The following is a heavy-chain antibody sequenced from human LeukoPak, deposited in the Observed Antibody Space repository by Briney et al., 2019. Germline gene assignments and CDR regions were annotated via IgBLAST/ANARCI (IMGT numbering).Heavy chain of an antibody. CDR3: ARGEYYGSGSYLAGDYYYYMDV. CDR1: GFSFSHYA. J-gene: IGHJ6*03. V-gene: IGHV3-30*04. Sequence: GGSLRLSCAASGFSFSHYAIHWVRQAPGKGLEGVSLISYNGGNKYYADSVKGRFTIDRDNSRNTVYLQMNSLRAEDTAVYYCARGEYYGSGSYLAGDYYYYMDVWGKGTTVTISS. D-gene: IGHD3-10*01. CDR2: ISYNGGNK.